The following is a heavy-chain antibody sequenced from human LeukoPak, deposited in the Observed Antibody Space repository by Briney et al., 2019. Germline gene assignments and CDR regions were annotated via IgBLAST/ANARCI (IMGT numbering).Heavy chain of an antibody. CDR3: VRGYEHFDY. CDR1: GGSISSYY. V-gene: IGHV4-59*01. Sequence: SETLSLTCTVSGGSISSYYWSWIRQPPGKGLEWIGYIYYSGSTNYNPSLKSRVTISVDTSKNQFSLKLSSVTAADTAVYYCVRGYEHFDYWGQGTLVTVSS. CDR2: IYYSGST. D-gene: IGHD1-1*01. J-gene: IGHJ4*02.